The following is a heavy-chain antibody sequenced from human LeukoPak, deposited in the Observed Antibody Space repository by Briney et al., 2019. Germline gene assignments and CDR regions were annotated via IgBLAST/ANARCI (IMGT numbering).Heavy chain of an antibody. J-gene: IGHJ3*02. CDR3: AREKYRQVVPDVFDI. CDR1: GFTFTGYA. CDR2: IGADGAYT. V-gene: IGHV3-64*01. Sequence: GGSLRLSCAASGFTFTGYAMHWVRQAPGKGLEYVSGIGADGAYTYYANSVKGRFTISRDNSKRMLYLQMGSLRVDDMAVYYCAREKYRQVVPDVFDIWGQGTMVTVSS. D-gene: IGHD6-6*01.